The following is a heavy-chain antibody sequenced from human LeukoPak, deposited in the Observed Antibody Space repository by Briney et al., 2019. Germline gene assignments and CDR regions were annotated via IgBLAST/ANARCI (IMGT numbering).Heavy chain of an antibody. V-gene: IGHV1-69*13. CDR3: ARAAVVVVVAATSWFDP. CDR1: GGTFSSYA. J-gene: IGHJ5*02. D-gene: IGHD2-15*01. Sequence: GASVKVSCKASGGTFSSYAISWVRQAPGQGLEWMGGIIPIFGTAIYAQKFQGRVTITADESTSTAYMELSSLRSEDTAVYYCARAAVVVVVAATSWFDPWGQGTLVTVSS. CDR2: IIPIFGTA.